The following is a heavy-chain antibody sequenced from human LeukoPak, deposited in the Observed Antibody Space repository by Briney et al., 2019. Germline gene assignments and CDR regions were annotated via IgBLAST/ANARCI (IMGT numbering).Heavy chain of an antibody. V-gene: IGHV3-23*01. CDR2: ISGSGGST. J-gene: IGHJ3*02. D-gene: IGHD3-16*01. CDR1: GFTFSSYE. Sequence: GGSLRLSCAASGFTFSSYEMNWVRQAPGKGLEWVSLISGSGGSTYYADSVKGRFTISRDNLKNTLYLQMNSLRAEDTAVFYCAKDRDDYVWGSYLGAFDIWGQGTMVTVSS. CDR3: AKDRDDYVWGSYLGAFDI.